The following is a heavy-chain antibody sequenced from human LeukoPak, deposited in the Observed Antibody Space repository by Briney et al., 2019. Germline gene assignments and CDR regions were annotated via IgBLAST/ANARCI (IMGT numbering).Heavy chain of an antibody. CDR3: ARAPPTTRYFQH. D-gene: IGHD4-17*01. V-gene: IGHV4-59*12. CDR2: IYYSGST. CDR1: GGSINSYY. Sequence: NPSETLSLTCTVAGGSINSYYWSWIRQPPGKGLEWIGYIYYSGSTNYNPSLKSRVTISVDTSKNQFSLKLSSVTAADTAVYYCARAPPTTRYFQHWGQGTLVTVSS. J-gene: IGHJ1*01.